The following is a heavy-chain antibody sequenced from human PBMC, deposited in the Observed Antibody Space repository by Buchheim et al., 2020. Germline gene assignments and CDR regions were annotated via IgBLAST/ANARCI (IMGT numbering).Heavy chain of an antibody. J-gene: IGHJ5*02. CDR3: ARASFLYGSGSQPDYFDP. CDR1: GGSISSGDYS. Sequence: QLQLQESGSGLVKPSQTLSLTCAVSGGSISSGDYSWTWIRQPPGKGLEWIGYIFHNRNTYYNPSLESRVTVSVDRSKNTFSLKVTSVTAADTAVYYCARASFLYGSGSQPDYFDPWGQRTL. D-gene: IGHD3-10*01. CDR2: IFHNRNT. V-gene: IGHV4-30-2*01.